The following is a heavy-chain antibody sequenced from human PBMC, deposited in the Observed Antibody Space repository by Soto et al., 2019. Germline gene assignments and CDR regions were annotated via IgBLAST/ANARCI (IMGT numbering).Heavy chain of an antibody. V-gene: IGHV1-18*01. CDR2: ISAYNGNT. CDR3: ATIPMTAVTTGRYYYGMDV. J-gene: IGHJ6*02. D-gene: IGHD4-17*01. Sequence: QVQLLQSGAEVKKPGASLRVSCKASGYTLNTYGITWVRQAPGQGLEWMGWISAYNGNTKFAQNLQGRLSMTTDTSTDTAHMELRSLKSDDTAVYYCATIPMTAVTTGRYYYGMDVWGQGTTVIVSS. CDR1: GYTLNTYG.